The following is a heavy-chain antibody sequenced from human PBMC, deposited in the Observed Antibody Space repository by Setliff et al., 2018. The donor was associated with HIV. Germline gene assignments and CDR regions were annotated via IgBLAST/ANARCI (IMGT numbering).Heavy chain of an antibody. J-gene: IGHJ6*03. V-gene: IGHV4-61*02. D-gene: IGHD3-22*01. CDR3: ARETYYYDNPQYYYYYMDV. CDR1: GCSISSGSYY. CDR2: IYTSGST. Sequence: SETLSLTCTVSGCSISSGSYYWSWIRQPAGKGLEWIGRIYTSGSTNYNPSLKSRVTISVDTSKNQFSLKLRAVTAADTAVYYCARETYYYDNPQYYYYYMDVWGKGTTVTVSS.